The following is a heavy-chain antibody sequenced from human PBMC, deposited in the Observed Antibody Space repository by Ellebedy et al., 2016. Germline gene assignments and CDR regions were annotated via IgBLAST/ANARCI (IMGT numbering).Heavy chain of an antibody. CDR3: AKAHTSGYWYFDL. J-gene: IGHJ2*01. Sequence: GGSLRLXXVASGFTFSSYAMSWVRQAAGKGLEWIAAISSSGGSTYYADSVKGRFTIARDNSKNTLYLQMNSLRAEDTAVYYCAKAHTSGYWYFDLWGRGTLVTVSS. D-gene: IGHD6-19*01. CDR2: ISSSGGST. CDR1: GFTFSSYA. V-gene: IGHV3-23*01.